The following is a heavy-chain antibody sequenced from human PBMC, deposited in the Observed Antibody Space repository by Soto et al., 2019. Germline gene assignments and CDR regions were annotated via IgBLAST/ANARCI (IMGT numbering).Heavy chain of an antibody. J-gene: IGHJ4*02. CDR2: IGAYNGNT. D-gene: IGHD3-9*01. CDR3: ARTPYYDILTGYGDY. CDR1: GYTFTSYG. Sequence: ASVKVSCKASGYTFTSYGISWVRQAPGQGLEWMGWIGAYNGNTNYAQKLQGRVTMTTDTSTSTAYMELRSLRSDDTAVYYCARTPYYDILTGYGDYWGQGTLVTVSS. V-gene: IGHV1-18*01.